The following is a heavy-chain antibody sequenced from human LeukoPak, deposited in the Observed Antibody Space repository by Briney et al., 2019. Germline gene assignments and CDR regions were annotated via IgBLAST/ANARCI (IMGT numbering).Heavy chain of an antibody. CDR2: IYGDGRAT. CDR1: GFTFIDYW. CDR3: ARDYNMDV. J-gene: IGHJ6*02. V-gene: IGHV3-74*01. D-gene: IGHD1-1*01. Sequence: PGGSVRLSCAGSGFTFIDYWRYWVGQAPGKGLVWVAQIYGDGRATTYPDSVKGRFTISRHNPKNTLFLQMDSLRVEDTAIYYCARDYNMDVWGQGTTVSVSS.